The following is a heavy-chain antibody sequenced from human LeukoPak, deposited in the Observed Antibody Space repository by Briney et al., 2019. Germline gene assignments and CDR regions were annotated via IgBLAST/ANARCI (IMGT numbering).Heavy chain of an antibody. CDR2: IYYSGST. D-gene: IGHD3-22*01. J-gene: IGHJ1*01. CDR1: DGSISSGGYY. V-gene: IGHV4-31*03. Sequence: PSQTLSLTCTVSDGSISSGGYYWSWIRQHPGKGLEWIGYIYYSGSTYYSPSLKSRVTISVDTSKNQFSLKLSSVTAADTAVYYCARSLLGDSSGYYGYFQHWGQGTLVTVSS. CDR3: ARSLLGDSSGYYGYFQH.